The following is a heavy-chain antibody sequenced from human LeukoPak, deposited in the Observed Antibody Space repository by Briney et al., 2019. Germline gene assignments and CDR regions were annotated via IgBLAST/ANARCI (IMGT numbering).Heavy chain of an antibody. D-gene: IGHD4-17*01. CDR2: ISGSGIST. CDR1: GFTFSSYA. J-gene: IGHJ3*02. Sequence: PGGSLRLSCAASGFTFSSYAMSWVRQAPGKGLEWVSTISGSGISTYYADSVKGRFTISRDNSKNTLYLQMNSLRAEDTAAYYCAKAMGDYGLGFDIWGQGTMVTVPS. V-gene: IGHV3-23*01. CDR3: AKAMGDYGLGFDI.